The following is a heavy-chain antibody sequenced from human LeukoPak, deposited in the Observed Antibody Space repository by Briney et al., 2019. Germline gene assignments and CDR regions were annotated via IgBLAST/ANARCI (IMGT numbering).Heavy chain of an antibody. Sequence: GGSLRLSCAASGFTFSSYWMHWVRQAPGKGLVWVSRINSDGSSTSYADSVKGRFTISRDNGKNTLYLQMNSLRAEDTAVYYCARGGDSSNWYPGYFEYWGQGALVTVSS. D-gene: IGHD6-13*01. CDR3: ARGGDSSNWYPGYFEY. J-gene: IGHJ4*02. V-gene: IGHV3-74*01. CDR2: INSDGSST. CDR1: GFTFSSYW.